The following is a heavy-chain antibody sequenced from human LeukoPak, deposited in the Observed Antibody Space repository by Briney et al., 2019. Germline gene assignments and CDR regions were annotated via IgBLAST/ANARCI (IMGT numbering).Heavy chain of an antibody. CDR2: MHHSGST. J-gene: IGHJ4*02. V-gene: IGHV4-59*01. CDR1: GGSISTYY. D-gene: IGHD5-24*01. CDR3: ARGGPDVAMATTIDY. Sequence: PSETLSLACTVSGGSISTYYWSWIRQPPGKGLEWIGYMHHSGSTNYNPSLKSRVTISADTSKNQFSLKLSSVTAADTAMYYCARGGPDVAMATTIDYWGQGTLVTVSS.